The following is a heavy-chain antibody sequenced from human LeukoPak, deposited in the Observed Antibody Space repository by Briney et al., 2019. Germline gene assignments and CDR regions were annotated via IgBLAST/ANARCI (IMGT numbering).Heavy chain of an antibody. D-gene: IGHD2-2*01. CDR1: GFTFTSSA. J-gene: IGHJ5*02. Sequence: ASVKVSCKASGFTFTSSAMQWVRQARGQRREGIGWIVVGSGNTNYAQKFQERVTITRDMSTSTAYMELSSLRSEDTAVYYCAADYLVPAALDPWGQGTLVTVSS. CDR3: AADYLVPAALDP. CDR2: IVVGSGNT. V-gene: IGHV1-58*02.